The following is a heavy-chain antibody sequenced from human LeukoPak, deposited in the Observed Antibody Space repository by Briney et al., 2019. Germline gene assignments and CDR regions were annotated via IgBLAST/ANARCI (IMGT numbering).Heavy chain of an antibody. CDR3: ARDQVDFWTSGMDV. Sequence: GGSLRLSCAASGFTFSSYAMHWVRQAPGKGLEWVAVISYDGSNKYYADSVKGRFTISRDNAKNSLYLQMNSLRAEDTAVYYCARDQVDFWTSGMDVWGQGTTVTASS. D-gene: IGHD3/OR15-3a*01. J-gene: IGHJ6*02. V-gene: IGHV3-30-3*01. CDR2: ISYDGSNK. CDR1: GFTFSSYA.